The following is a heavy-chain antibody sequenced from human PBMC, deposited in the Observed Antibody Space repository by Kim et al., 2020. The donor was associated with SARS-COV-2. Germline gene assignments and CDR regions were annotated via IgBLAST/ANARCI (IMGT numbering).Heavy chain of an antibody. CDR3: ARQEYYDSGVYHPKAIDI. J-gene: IGHJ3*02. V-gene: IGHV4-31*03. D-gene: IGHD3-22*01. CDR2: IYYSGST. Sequence: SETLSLTCTVSGGSISSVGYYWSWIRQHPGTGLEWIGCIYYSGSTYYNPSLKSRVIISVDTSKNQFSLKLTSVTAADTAVYYCARQEYYDSGVYHPKAIDIWGQGTMVTVSS. CDR1: GGSISSVGYY.